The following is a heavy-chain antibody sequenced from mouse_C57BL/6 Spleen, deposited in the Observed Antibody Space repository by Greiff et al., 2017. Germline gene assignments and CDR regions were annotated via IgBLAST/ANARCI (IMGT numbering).Heavy chain of an antibody. J-gene: IGHJ4*01. CDR1: GFTFSDYG. D-gene: IGHD2-5*01. CDR2: ISSGSSTI. Sequence: EVKLEESGGGLVKPGGSLKLSCAASGFTFSDYGMHWVRQAPEKGLEWVAYISSGSSTIYYADTVKGRFTISRDNAKNTLFLQMTSLTSEDTAMYYCARTYSNSHAMGDWGQGASVTVSS. V-gene: IGHV5-17*01. CDR3: ARTYSNSHAMGD.